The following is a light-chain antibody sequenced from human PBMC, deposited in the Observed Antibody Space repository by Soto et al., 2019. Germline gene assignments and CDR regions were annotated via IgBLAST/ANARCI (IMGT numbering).Light chain of an antibody. Sequence: QSALTQPASVSGSPGQSITISCTGTSSDVGYYNYVSWYQQHPGKAPKLMIYDVRNRPSGVSNRFSGSESGNTASLTISGLQAEDEADYYCSSYTSSSTYVFGTGTKLTVL. V-gene: IGLV2-14*03. CDR2: DVR. CDR1: SSDVGYYNY. J-gene: IGLJ1*01. CDR3: SSYTSSSTYV.